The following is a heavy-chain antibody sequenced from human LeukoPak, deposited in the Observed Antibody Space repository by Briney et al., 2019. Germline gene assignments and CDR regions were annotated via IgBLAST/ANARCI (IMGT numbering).Heavy chain of an antibody. D-gene: IGHD3-16*01. CDR1: GFTFSSYW. J-gene: IGHJ3*02. CDR2: IKQDGSEK. Sequence: GGSLRLSCAASGFTFSSYWMSWVRQAPGKGLEWVANIKQDGSEKYYVDSVKGRFTIPRDNAKNSLYLQMNSLRAEDTALYYCARGGLRDAFDIWGQGTMVTVSS. CDR3: ARGGLRDAFDI. V-gene: IGHV3-7*03.